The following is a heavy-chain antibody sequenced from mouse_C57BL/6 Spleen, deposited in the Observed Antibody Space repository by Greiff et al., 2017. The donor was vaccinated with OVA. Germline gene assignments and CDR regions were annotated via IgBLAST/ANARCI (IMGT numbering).Heavy chain of an antibody. J-gene: IGHJ2*01. Sequence: EVQLQQSGPELVKPGASVKISCKASGYSFTGYYMNWVKQSPEKSLEWIGEINPSTGGTTYNQKFKAKATLTVDKSSSTAYMQLKSLTSEDSAVYYCAYYYYGGWYFDYWGQGTTLTVSS. CDR1: GYSFTGYY. D-gene: IGHD1-1*01. CDR2: INPSTGGT. CDR3: AYYYYGGWYFDY. V-gene: IGHV1-42*01.